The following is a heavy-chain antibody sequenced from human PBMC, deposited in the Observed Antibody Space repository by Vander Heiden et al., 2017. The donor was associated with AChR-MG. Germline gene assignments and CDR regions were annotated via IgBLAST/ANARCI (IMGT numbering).Heavy chain of an antibody. D-gene: IGHD1-1*01. Sequence: QVQPVESGGGVVQPGWCLRLSGAASGFAFSSNGMNWVRQAPGKGLEWVAVISYDGSNKYYADSVKGRFTISRDNSKNTLYLKMNSLRAEDTAVYYCAKDPTGNFDYWGQGTLVTVSS. CDR2: ISYDGSNK. CDR3: AKDPTGNFDY. J-gene: IGHJ4*02. V-gene: IGHV3-30*18. CDR1: GFAFSSNG.